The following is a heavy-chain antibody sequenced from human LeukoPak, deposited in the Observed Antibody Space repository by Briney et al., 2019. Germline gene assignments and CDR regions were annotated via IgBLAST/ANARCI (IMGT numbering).Heavy chain of an antibody. CDR3: AAMYYYDSSGYSVLFDY. CDR1: GYTFTSYA. J-gene: IGHJ4*02. V-gene: IGHV1-3*01. Sequence: SVKVSCKASGYTFTSYAMHWVRQAPGQRLEWMGWINAGNGNTKYSQKFQGRVTITRDTSASTAYMELSSLRSEDTAVYYCAAMYYYDSSGYSVLFDYWGQGTLVTVSS. D-gene: IGHD3-22*01. CDR2: INAGNGNT.